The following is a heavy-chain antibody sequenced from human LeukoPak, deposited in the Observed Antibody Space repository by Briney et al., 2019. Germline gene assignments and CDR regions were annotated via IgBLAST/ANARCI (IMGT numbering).Heavy chain of an antibody. CDR1: GGSISSGDYY. J-gene: IGHJ4*02. V-gene: IGHV4-30-4*01. D-gene: IGHD1-26*01. Sequence: PSETLSLTCTVSGGSISSGDYYWSWIRQPPGKGLEWIGYIYYSGSTYYDPSLKSRVTISVDTSKNQFSLKLSSVTAADTAVYYCAREGSGSYEFDYWGQGTLVTASS. CDR3: AREGSGSYEFDY. CDR2: IYYSGST.